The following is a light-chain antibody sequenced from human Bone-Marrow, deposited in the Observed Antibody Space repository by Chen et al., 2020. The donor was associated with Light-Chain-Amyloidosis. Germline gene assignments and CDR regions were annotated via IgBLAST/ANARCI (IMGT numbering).Light chain of an antibody. V-gene: IGKV4-1*01. CDR1: QSVLSTSNNKHY. CDR2: WSS. CDR3: QQYYTPPLT. Sequence: DIVMTQSPDSLAVSLGEWATINCKSSQSVLSTSNNKHYLAWYQQKPGHPPTLLLYWSSSRESGVPGRFSGSGSGTDFTLTISSLQAEDVAIYYCQQYYTPPLTFGGGTKVEIK. J-gene: IGKJ4*01.